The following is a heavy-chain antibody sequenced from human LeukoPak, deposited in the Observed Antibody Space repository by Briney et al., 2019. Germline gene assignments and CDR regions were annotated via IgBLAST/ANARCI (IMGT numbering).Heavy chain of an antibody. D-gene: IGHD3-3*01. CDR3: ARDPHFGAIDY. V-gene: IGHV3-7*03. J-gene: IGHJ4*02. CDR2: INEDGSVQ. Sequence: GGSLRPSWAPSGFSFISSWMPWVRQTPGGGRKGLALINEDGSVQTYVESMKGRFTVSRDNAENSLYLQMNSLGVEDTGVYYCARDPHFGAIDYWGQGTLVTVSS. CDR1: GFSFISSW.